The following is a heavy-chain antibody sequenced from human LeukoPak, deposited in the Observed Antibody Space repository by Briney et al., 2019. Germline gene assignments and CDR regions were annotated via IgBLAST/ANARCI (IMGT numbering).Heavy chain of an antibody. V-gene: IGHV1-8*01. Sequence: ASVKVSCKASGYTFTSYDINWVRQAPGQGLEWMGWMNPNNGNTGYAQKFQGRVTMTRDTSISTAYMELSSLRSDDTAIYFCARGGVGTYYVYFDSWGQGTLVTVSS. CDR3: ARGGVGTYYVYFDS. CDR1: GYTFTSYD. J-gene: IGHJ4*02. CDR2: MNPNNGNT. D-gene: IGHD1-26*01.